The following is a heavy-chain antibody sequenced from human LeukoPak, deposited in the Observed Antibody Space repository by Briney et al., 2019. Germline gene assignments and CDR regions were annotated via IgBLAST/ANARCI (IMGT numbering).Heavy chain of an antibody. Sequence: SQTLSLTCAISGDSVSSNSAAWNWIRQSPSRGLEWLGRTYYRSKWYNDYAVSVKSRITINPDTSKNQFSLQLNSVTPEDTAVYYCARGIDGITIFGVEALTHFDYWGQGTLVTVSS. D-gene: IGHD3-3*01. CDR3: ARGIDGITIFGVEALTHFDY. CDR1: GDSVSSNSAA. J-gene: IGHJ4*02. V-gene: IGHV6-1*01. CDR2: TYYRSKWYN.